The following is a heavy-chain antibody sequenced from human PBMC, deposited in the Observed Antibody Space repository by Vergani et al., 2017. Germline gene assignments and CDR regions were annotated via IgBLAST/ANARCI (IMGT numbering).Heavy chain of an antibody. CDR3: ARGGLVGLYYYYGMDV. CDR1: GFTFSSYA. D-gene: IGHD2-15*01. V-gene: IGHV3-64*01. Sequence: EVQLVESGGGLVQPGGSLRLSCAASGFTFSSYAMHWVRQAPGKGLEYVSAISSNGGSTYYANSVKGRFTISRDNSKNTLYLQMGSLRAEDMAVYYCARGGLVGLYYYYGMDVWGQGTTVTVSS. J-gene: IGHJ6*02. CDR2: ISSNGGST.